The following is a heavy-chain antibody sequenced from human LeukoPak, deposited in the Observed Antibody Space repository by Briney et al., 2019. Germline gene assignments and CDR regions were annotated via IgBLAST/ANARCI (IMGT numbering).Heavy chain of an antibody. CDR3: ARGEDIVVVPAAYYYGMDV. CDR1: GYTFTSYD. CDR2: MNPNSGNT. J-gene: IGHJ6*04. V-gene: IGHV1-8*01. D-gene: IGHD2-2*01. Sequence: ASVKVCCKASGYTFTSYDINWVRQATGQGLEWMGWMNPNSGNTGYAQKFQGRVTMTRNTSISTAYMELSSLRSEDTAVYYCARGEDIVVVPAAYYYGMDVWGKGTTVTVSS.